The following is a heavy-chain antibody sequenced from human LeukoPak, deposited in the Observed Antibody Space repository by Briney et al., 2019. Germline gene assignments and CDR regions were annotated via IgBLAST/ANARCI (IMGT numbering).Heavy chain of an antibody. CDR3: ARDHYGDYGFDY. D-gene: IGHD4-17*01. CDR1: GFTFSSYT. V-gene: IGHV3-21*01. Sequence: GGCLRLSCAASGFTFSSYTMNWVRQAPGKGLEWVSSISGTSGYIYYADSVKGRFTISRDNAKNSVYLQITSLRDEDTAVYYCARDHYGDYGFDYWGQGTLVTVSS. J-gene: IGHJ4*02. CDR2: ISGTSGYI.